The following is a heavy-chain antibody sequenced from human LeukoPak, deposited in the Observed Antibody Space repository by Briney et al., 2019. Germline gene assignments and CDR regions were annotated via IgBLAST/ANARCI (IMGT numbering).Heavy chain of an antibody. V-gene: IGHV4-59*01. J-gene: IGHJ3*02. CDR1: GGSISSYY. Sequence: PSETLSLTCTVSGGSISSYYWSWIRQPPGKGLEWIGYIYYSGSTNYNPSLKSRVTISVDTSKNQFSLKLSSVTAADTAVYYCARDVAGYSSGWYGVDAFDIWGQGTMVTVSS. CDR3: ARDVAGYSSGWYGVDAFDI. CDR2: IYYSGST. D-gene: IGHD6-19*01.